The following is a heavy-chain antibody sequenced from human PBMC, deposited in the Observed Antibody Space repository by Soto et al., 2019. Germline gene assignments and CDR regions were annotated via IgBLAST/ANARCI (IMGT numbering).Heavy chain of an antibody. CDR2: IIPIFGTA. CDR3: ARVRKGITIFGVVIGSDYYYGMDV. J-gene: IGHJ6*02. Sequence: SVKVSCKASGGTFSSYAISWVRQAPGQGLEWMGGIIPIFGTANYAQKFQGRVTITADESTSTAYMELSSLRSEDTAVYYCARVRKGITIFGVVIGSDYYYGMDVWG. D-gene: IGHD3-3*01. CDR1: GGTFSSYA. V-gene: IGHV1-69*13.